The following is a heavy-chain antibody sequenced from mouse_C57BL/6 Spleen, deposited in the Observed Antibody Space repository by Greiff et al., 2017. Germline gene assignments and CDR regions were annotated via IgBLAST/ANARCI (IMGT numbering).Heavy chain of an antibody. CDR3: ARWTTVVASDV. J-gene: IGHJ1*03. D-gene: IGHD1-1*01. Sequence: QVQLQQSGAELVKPGASVKMSCKASGYTFTSYWITWVKQRPGQGLEWIGDIYPGSGSTNYNEKFKSKATLTVDTSSSTAYMQLSSLTSEDSAVYYCARWTTVVASDVWGTGTTVTVSS. V-gene: IGHV1-55*01. CDR1: GYTFTSYW. CDR2: IYPGSGST.